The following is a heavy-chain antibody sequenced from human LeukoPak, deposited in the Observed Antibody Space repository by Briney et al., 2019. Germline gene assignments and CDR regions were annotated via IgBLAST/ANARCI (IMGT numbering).Heavy chain of an antibody. D-gene: IGHD1-26*01. CDR1: GFTFGDYA. V-gene: IGHV3-23*01. Sequence: PGGSLRLSCTASGFTFGDYALSWFRQAPGKGLEWITGISGSGASTYYADSVKGRFTISRDDSRNTLYLQMNSLRGDDTAVYYCAKDVGKWESLHFFDYWGQGTLVTVSS. J-gene: IGHJ4*02. CDR2: ISGSGAST. CDR3: AKDVGKWESLHFFDY.